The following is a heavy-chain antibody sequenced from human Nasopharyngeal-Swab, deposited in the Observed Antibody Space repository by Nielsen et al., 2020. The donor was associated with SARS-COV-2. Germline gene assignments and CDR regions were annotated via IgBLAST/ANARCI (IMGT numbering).Heavy chain of an antibody. CDR2: IWYDGSNK. CDR3: ARAGLWFGELGAFDI. J-gene: IGHJ3*02. Sequence: LKISCAASGFTFASYGMHWVRQAPGKGLEWVAVIWYDGSNKYYANSVKGRFSISRDNSKNTLYLQINSLRVEDTATYYCARAGLWFGELGAFDIWGQGTMVTVSS. V-gene: IGHV3-33*01. D-gene: IGHD3-10*01. CDR1: GFTFASYG.